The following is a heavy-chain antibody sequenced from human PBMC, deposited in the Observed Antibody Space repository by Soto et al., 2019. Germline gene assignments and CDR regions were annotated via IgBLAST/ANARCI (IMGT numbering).Heavy chain of an antibody. J-gene: IGHJ1*01. CDR3: AKDSPGSGWLRDH. V-gene: IGHV3-23*01. CDR2: IGGSGGGT. Sequence: PRGSLRLSCAASGVTGSIYAMSWVRQAPGKGLEWVSTIGGSGGGTSNADLVRGRFTISRDNSRNTLYLQMNSLRAEDTAVYYCAKDSPGSGWLRDHWGPGTLVTVFS. D-gene: IGHD3-22*01. CDR1: GVTGSIYA.